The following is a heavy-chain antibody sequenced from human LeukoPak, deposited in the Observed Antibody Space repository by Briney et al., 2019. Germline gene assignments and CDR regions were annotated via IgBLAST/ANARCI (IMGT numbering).Heavy chain of an antibody. CDR2: IDWDEDK. CDR1: GFSLSTRGMC. V-gene: IGHV2-70*11. Sequence: SGPALVKPTQTLTLTCTFSGFSLSTRGMCVSWIREPPRKALEWLARIDWDEDKYSSTSLKTRLTISKDTSRNQRVLTMTNMDPVYTATYYCVRMATGGYAYDYWGQGTLVTASS. D-gene: IGHD5-12*01. J-gene: IGHJ4*02. CDR3: VRMATGGYAYDY.